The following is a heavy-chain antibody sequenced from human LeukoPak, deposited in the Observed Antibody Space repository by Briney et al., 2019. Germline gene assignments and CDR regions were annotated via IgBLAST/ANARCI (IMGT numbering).Heavy chain of an antibody. V-gene: IGHV1-69*06. CDR2: IIPIFGTA. Sequence: SSVKVSCKASGGTFSSYAISWVRQAPGQGLEWMGGIIPIFGTANYAQKFQGRVTITADKSTSTAYMELSSLRSEDTAVYYCASKWGRECSGGSCYHAFDIWGQGTMVPVSS. CDR3: ASKWGRECSGGSCYHAFDI. J-gene: IGHJ3*02. D-gene: IGHD2-15*01. CDR1: GGTFSSYA.